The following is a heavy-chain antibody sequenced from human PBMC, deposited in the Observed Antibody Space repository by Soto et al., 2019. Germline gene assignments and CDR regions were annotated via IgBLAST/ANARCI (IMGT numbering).Heavy chain of an antibody. CDR3: ARGVRVEVAGLVDY. CDR1: GFTVSSTY. Sequence: EVQLVESGGGLVQPGGSLRLSYAASGFTVSSTYMSWVRQAPGKGLEWVSIIYSGDNTYYADSVKGRFTISTDNSKNTLYLQMNSLRAEDTAVYYCARGVRVEVAGLVDYWGQGTLVTVSS. D-gene: IGHD6-19*01. V-gene: IGHV3-66*01. CDR2: IYSGDNT. J-gene: IGHJ4*02.